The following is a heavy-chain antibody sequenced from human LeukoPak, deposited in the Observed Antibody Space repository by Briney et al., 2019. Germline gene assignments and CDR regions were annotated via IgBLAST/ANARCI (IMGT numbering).Heavy chain of an antibody. CDR3: ARSSITGTTSFDY. D-gene: IGHD1-20*01. J-gene: IGHJ4*02. CDR2: ISSSSSYI. V-gene: IGHV3-21*01. Sequence: GGSLRLSCAASGFTFSSYSMSWVRQAPGKGLEWVSSISSSSSYIYYADSVKGRFTISRDNAKNSLYLQMNSLRAEDTAVYYCARSSITGTTSFDYWGQGTLVAVSS. CDR1: GFTFSSYS.